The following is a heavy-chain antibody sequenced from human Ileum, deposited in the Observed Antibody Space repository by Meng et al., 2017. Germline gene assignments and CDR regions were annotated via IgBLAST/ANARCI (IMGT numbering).Heavy chain of an antibody. V-gene: IGHV3-23*04. J-gene: IGHJ4*02. CDR3: VTDSSPYYRWNY. CDR1: GFRFSSFG. Sequence: VRLVESGGGLVQPGGSLRLSGADSGFRFSSFGMSWVLQAPGKGLEWVSGISGNGGTIDYADSVKGRFTMSRDKSKNTLYLQMDSLRVEDTAVYYCVTDSSPYYRWNYWGQGTLVTVSS. CDR2: ISGNGGTI. D-gene: IGHD3-22*01.